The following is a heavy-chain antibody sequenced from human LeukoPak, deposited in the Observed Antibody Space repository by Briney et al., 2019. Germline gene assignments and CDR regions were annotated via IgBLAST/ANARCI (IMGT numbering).Heavy chain of an antibody. D-gene: IGHD2-2*03. CDR3: ARVNGYCSSTSCRHEFDY. J-gene: IGHJ4*02. CDR2: IKQDGSEK. Sequence: GGSLRLSCAASGFTFSSHAMHWVRQAPGKGLEWVANIKQDGSEKYYVDSVKGRFTISRDNAKNSLYLQMNSLRAEDTAVYYCARVNGYCSSTSCRHEFDYWGQGTLVTVSS. CDR1: GFTFSSHA. V-gene: IGHV3-7*01.